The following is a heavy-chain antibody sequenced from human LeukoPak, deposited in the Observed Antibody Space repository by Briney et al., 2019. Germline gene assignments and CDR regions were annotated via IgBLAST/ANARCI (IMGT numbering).Heavy chain of an antibody. J-gene: IGHJ4*02. D-gene: IGHD5-18*01. Sequence: GGSLRLSCAASGFTFSTYTLNWVRQAPGKGPEWVSSISSSSSYIYYADSVKGRFTISRDNAKNSLFLQMNSLRAEDTAVYYCARALGNGYNYDYWGQGTLVTVSS. V-gene: IGHV3-21*01. CDR3: ARALGNGYNYDY. CDR1: GFTFSTYT. CDR2: ISSSSSYI.